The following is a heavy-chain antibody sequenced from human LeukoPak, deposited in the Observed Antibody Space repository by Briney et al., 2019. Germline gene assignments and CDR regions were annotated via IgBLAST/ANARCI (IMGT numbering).Heavy chain of an antibody. CDR2: INHSGST. CDR3: ARQLYYDYVWGSYRFNWFDP. Sequence: PSETLSLTCAVYGGSFSVYYWSWIRQPPGKGLEWIGEINHSGSTNYNPSLKSRVTISVDTSKNQFSLKLSSVTAADTAVYYCARQLYYDYVWGSYRFNWFDPWGQGTLVTVSS. CDR1: GGSFSVYY. D-gene: IGHD3-16*02. V-gene: IGHV4-34*01. J-gene: IGHJ5*02.